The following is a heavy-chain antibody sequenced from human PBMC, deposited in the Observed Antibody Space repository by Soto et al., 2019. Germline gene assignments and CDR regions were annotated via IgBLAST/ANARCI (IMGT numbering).Heavy chain of an antibody. V-gene: IGHV4-31*03. CDR3: ARVGGINAFDI. J-gene: IGHJ3*02. D-gene: IGHD3-10*01. CDR1: GGSITRARSY. CDR2: IYYYGST. Sequence: TRSHNRTFPGGSITRARSYWSWIRQHPGKGLEWIGYIYYYGSTYYNPSLKSRVTISVDTSKNQFSLKLSSVTAADTAVYYCARVGGINAFDIWGQGTMVT.